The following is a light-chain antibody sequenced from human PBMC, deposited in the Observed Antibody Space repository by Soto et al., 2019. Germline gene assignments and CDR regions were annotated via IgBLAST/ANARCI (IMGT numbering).Light chain of an antibody. J-gene: IGKJ3*01. V-gene: IGKV1-9*01. Sequence: DIQLTQSPSFLSASVGDRVTITCRASQGISSYLAWYQQKPGKAPKLLIYAASTLQSGVPSSFSGSGSGTEFTLTISSLQPDDFATYYCQQLNSYPLFGPGTKVDIK. CDR1: QGISSY. CDR3: QQLNSYPL. CDR2: AAS.